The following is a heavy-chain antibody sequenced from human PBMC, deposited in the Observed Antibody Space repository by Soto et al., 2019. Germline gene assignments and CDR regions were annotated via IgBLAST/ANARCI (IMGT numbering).Heavy chain of an antibody. D-gene: IGHD3-16*01. J-gene: IGHJ4*02. CDR2: IYYSGST. CDR3: ARSVQSQRLFDY. CDR1: GGSISSSSYY. Sequence: SETLSLTCTVSGGSISSSSYYWGWIRQPPGKGLEWIGSIYYSGSTYYNPSLKSRVTISVDTSKNQFSLKLSSVTAADTAVYYCARSVQSQRLFDYWGQGTLVTVSS. V-gene: IGHV4-39*01.